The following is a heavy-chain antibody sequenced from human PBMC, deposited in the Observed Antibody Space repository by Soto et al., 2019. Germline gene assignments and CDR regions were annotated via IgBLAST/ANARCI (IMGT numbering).Heavy chain of an antibody. CDR3: ARGGLFYFDY. J-gene: IGHJ4*02. CDR2: IGGSGGST. CDR1: GFTFTTYA. V-gene: IGHV3-23*01. Sequence: EVQLLESGGGLVQPGGSLRLSCAASGFTFTTYAMSWVRQAPGKGLECVSTIGGSGGSTYYADSVKGRFTTSRDNSKNTLYLQMNSLRAEDTAVYYCARGGLFYFDYWGQETLVTVSS. D-gene: IGHD2-8*02.